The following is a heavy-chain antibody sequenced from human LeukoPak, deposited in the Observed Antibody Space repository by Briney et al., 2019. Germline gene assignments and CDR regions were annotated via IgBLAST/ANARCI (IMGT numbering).Heavy chain of an antibody. V-gene: IGHV4-4*02. D-gene: IGHD1-26*01. CDR2: VSLAGQT. J-gene: IGHJ4*02. CDR3: SRESGPFCPFGY. CDR1: GGSISGTNW. Sequence: ASGTLSLTCGVSGGSISGTNWWSWVRQPPGQGLEWIGEVSLAGQTNYNPSLNGRVTMSLDKSSNQLSLHLTSVTAADTATYFCSRESGPFCPFGYWGQGTLVIVSS.